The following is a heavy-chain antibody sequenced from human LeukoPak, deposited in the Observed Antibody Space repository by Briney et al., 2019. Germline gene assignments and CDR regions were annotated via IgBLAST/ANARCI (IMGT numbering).Heavy chain of an antibody. CDR2: IRTKPHSYAT. Sequence: GGSLRLSCAASGFTFSGSAMHWFRKASGTGLKWVGRIRTKPHSYATTYAAAVKGRFTISRDDSNNTAYLQMNSLKTEDTAVYYCTFSRSGYAGIDYWGQGTLVTVSS. CDR3: TFSRSGYAGIDY. V-gene: IGHV3-73*01. J-gene: IGHJ4*02. D-gene: IGHD5-12*01. CDR1: GFTFSGSA.